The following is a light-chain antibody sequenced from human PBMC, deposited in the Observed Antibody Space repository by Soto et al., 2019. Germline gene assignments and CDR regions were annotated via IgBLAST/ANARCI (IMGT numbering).Light chain of an antibody. CDR2: GAS. Sequence: EIVLTQSPGTLSLSPGERATLSCRASQSVTSDYLAWYQQKHGQAPRLLIYGASSRATGIPDRFSGSGSGTDFTLTISRLEPEDFALYYCQQYGSSLSWTFGQGTKVELK. CDR3: QQYGSSLSWT. V-gene: IGKV3-20*01. J-gene: IGKJ1*01. CDR1: QSVTSDY.